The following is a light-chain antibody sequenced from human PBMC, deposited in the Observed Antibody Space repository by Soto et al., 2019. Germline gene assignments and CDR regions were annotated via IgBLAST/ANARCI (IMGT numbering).Light chain of an antibody. Sequence: AVQLTQSPSSLSASVGDRVTITCRASQGIRTDLGWYQQSPGKAPKVLIVDASTLQSGVPLRFSGSGSGTDFTLTISSLQPEDSATYYCLQDFSYPRTFGQGTKVEIK. V-gene: IGKV1-6*01. CDR2: DAS. CDR1: QGIRTD. J-gene: IGKJ1*01. CDR3: LQDFSYPRT.